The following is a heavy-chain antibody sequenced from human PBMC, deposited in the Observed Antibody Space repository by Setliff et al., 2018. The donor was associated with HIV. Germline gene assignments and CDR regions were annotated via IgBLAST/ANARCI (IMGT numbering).Heavy chain of an antibody. Sequence: ASVKVSCKASGYTFTGYYMHWVRQAPGQGLEWMGWINPNSGGTNYAQKFQGRVTMTRDTSITTAYMELSGLRSDDTAVYYCARVLLMTNAVYGVVSNQFDPWGQGSLVTVSS. CDR3: ARVLLMTNAVYGVVSNQFDP. J-gene: IGHJ5*02. CDR2: INPNSGGT. V-gene: IGHV1-2*02. D-gene: IGHD3-3*01. CDR1: GYTFTGYY.